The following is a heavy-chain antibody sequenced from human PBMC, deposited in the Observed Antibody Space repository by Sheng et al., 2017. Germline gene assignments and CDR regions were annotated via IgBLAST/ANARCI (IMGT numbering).Heavy chain of an antibody. D-gene: IGHD7-27*01. CDR1: GGTFSNYA. CDR2: ISTYTSNT. V-gene: IGHV1-18*01. CDR3: ARQLGNWYIDL. J-gene: IGHJ2*01. Sequence: QVQLVQSGAEVKKPGSSVKVSCKASGGTFSNYAISWVRQAPGQGLEWMGGISTYTSNTNYAQKFQGRVTMTTDTSTSTAYMELRSLRSDDTAVYYCARQLGNWYIDLWGRGTLVTVSA.